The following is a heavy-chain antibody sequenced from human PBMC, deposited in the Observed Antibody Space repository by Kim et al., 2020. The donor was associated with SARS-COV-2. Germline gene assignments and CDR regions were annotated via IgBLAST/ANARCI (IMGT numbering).Heavy chain of an antibody. V-gene: IGHV3-23*01. CDR2: ISGSGGST. D-gene: IGHD3-3*01. Sequence: GSLRLSCAASGFTFSSYAMSWVRQAPGKGLEWVSAISGSGGSTYYADSVKGRFTISRDNSKNTLYLQMNSLRAEDTAVYYCAKGGWGYDFWSGYLYWGQGTLVTVSS. CDR3: AKGGWGYDFWSGYLY. J-gene: IGHJ4*02. CDR1: GFTFSSYA.